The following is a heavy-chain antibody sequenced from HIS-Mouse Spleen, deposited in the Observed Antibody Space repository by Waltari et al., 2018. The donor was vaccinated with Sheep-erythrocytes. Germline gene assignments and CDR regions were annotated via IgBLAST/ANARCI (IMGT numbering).Heavy chain of an antibody. CDR2: ISSSSSYI. D-gene: IGHD1-26*01. CDR1: GFTFSSYS. CDR3: ARVASGATFDY. V-gene: IGHV3-21*01. Sequence: EVQLVESGGGLVKPGGSLRLSCASSGFTFSSYSLNWVRQAPGKGLEWVSSISSSSSYIYYADSVKGRFTISRDNAKNSLYLQMNSLRAEDTAVYYCARVASGATFDYWGQGTLVTVSS. J-gene: IGHJ4*02.